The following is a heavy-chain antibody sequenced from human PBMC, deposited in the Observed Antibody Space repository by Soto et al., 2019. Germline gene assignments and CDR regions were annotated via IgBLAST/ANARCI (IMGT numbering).Heavy chain of an antibody. CDR3: ARAQRTYVPVDAFDI. J-gene: IGHJ3*02. D-gene: IGHD3-10*02. CDR2: ISYDGSNK. CDR1: GFTFSSYA. Sequence: QVQLVESGGGVVQPGRSLRLSCAASGFTFSSYAMHWVRQAPGKGLEWVAVISYDGSNKYYADSVKGRFTISRDNSKNTLYLQMNSLRAEDRAVYYCARAQRTYVPVDAFDIWGQGTMVTVSS. V-gene: IGHV3-30-3*01.